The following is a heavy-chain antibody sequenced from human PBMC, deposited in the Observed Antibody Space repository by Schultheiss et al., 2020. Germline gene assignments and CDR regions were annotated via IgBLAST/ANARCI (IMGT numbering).Heavy chain of an antibody. CDR3: AITEMATTHFDS. CDR2: IYYSGST. Sequence: SETLTLTCTVSGGSISSYYWSWIRQPPGKGLEWIGYIYYSGSTNFNPSLKRRVTISVDTSKNQFSLNLSSVTAADTAVYYGAITEMATTHFDSWGQGTLVTVYS. CDR1: GGSISSYY. D-gene: IGHD5-24*01. V-gene: IGHV4-59*01. J-gene: IGHJ4*02.